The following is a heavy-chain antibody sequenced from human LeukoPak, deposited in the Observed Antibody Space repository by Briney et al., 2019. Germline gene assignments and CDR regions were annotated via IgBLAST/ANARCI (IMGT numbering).Heavy chain of an antibody. CDR1: GYTFTSYG. Sequence: GASVKVSCKASGYTFTSYGISWVRQAPGQGLEWMGWISVYNGNTNYAQKLKGRVTMTTDTSTSTAYMELRSLRSDDTAVYYCASPYCSGGTCYAHDAFDIWGQGTMVTVSS. V-gene: IGHV1-18*01. CDR3: ASPYCSGGTCYAHDAFDI. J-gene: IGHJ3*02. CDR2: ISVYNGNT. D-gene: IGHD2-15*01.